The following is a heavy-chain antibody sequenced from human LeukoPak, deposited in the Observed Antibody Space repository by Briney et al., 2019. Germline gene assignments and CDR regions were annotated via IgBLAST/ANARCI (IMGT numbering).Heavy chain of an antibody. CDR3: ANEDFA. J-gene: IGHJ5*02. CDR2: ISNDGSNK. CDR1: GFTFSNYG. Sequence: GGSLRLSCAASGFTFSNYGMHWVRQAPGKGLEWVAVISNDGSNKYYADSVKGRFTISRDNSKNTLYLQMNSLRAEDTAVYYCANEDFAWGQGTLATVSS. V-gene: IGHV3-30*18. D-gene: IGHD3-3*01.